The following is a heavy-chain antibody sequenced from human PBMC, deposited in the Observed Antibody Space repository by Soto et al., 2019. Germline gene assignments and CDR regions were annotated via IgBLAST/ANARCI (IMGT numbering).Heavy chain of an antibody. CDR1: GGSISSGGYY. CDR2: IYYSGST. Sequence: SETLSLTCTVSGGSISSGGYYWSWIRQHPGKGLEWIGYIYYSGSTYYNPSLKSRVTISVDTSKNQFSLKLSSVTAADTAVYYCARDIGRGAGDIVVVPAAVNAFDIWGQGTMVTVSS. J-gene: IGHJ3*02. V-gene: IGHV4-31*03. D-gene: IGHD2-2*01. CDR3: ARDIGRGAGDIVVVPAAVNAFDI.